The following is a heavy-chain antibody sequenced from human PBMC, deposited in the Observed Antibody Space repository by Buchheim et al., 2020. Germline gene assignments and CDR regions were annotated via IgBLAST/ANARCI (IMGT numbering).Heavy chain of an antibody. Sequence: QVQLVQSGAEVKKPGSSVKVSCKASGGTFSSYAISWVRQAPGQGLEWMGGIIPIFGTANYAQKFQGSVTITADKSTTTAYLELSRRRSEDTAVYYGARGPVVVSPRRNWFDPWGQGTL. CDR1: GGTFSSYA. CDR3: ARGPVVVSPRRNWFDP. J-gene: IGHJ5*02. V-gene: IGHV1-69*06. CDR2: IIPIFGTA. D-gene: IGHD2-2*01.